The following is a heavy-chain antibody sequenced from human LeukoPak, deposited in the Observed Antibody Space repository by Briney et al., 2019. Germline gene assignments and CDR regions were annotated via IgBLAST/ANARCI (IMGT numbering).Heavy chain of an antibody. D-gene: IGHD1-26*01. CDR2: INPKSGGT. Sequence: ASVKVSCKASGYSFTGHYMHWVRQAPGQGLEWMGWINPKSGGTNYAQKFQGRVTMTRDTSISTAYMDMSSLRSEDTAVYYCARVSRGSYALEGFDYWGQGTLVTVSS. J-gene: IGHJ4*02. CDR3: ARVSRGSYALEGFDY. V-gene: IGHV1-2*02. CDR1: GYSFTGHY.